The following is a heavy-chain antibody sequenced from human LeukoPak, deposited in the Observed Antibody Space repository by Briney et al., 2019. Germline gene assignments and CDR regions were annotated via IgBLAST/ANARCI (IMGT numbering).Heavy chain of an antibody. CDR2: INPNSGGT. CDR3: ARGVSGTYYYYYMDV. Sequence: ASVKVSCKASGYTFTGYYMHWVRHAPGQGLEWMGWINPNSGGTNYAQKFQGRVTMTRDTSISTAYMELSRLRSDDTAVYYCARGVSGTYYYYYMDVWGKGTTVTVSS. CDR1: GYTFTGYY. D-gene: IGHD6-19*01. J-gene: IGHJ6*03. V-gene: IGHV1-2*02.